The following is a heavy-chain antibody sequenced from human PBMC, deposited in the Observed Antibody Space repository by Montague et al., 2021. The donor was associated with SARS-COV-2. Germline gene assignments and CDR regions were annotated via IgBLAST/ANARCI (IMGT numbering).Heavy chain of an antibody. V-gene: IGHV4-59*08. Sequence: SETLSLTCTDSGGSISSFYWSWFRQPPGKGLEWIVYISYSGSTNYNPSLTSRVTMSVDTSKNQFSLKVNSVTAADTAVYYCARHYRANLPAVYWGQGTLVTVSS. J-gene: IGHJ4*02. CDR2: ISYSGST. D-gene: IGHD4/OR15-4a*01. CDR3: ARHYRANLPAVY. CDR1: GGSISSFY.